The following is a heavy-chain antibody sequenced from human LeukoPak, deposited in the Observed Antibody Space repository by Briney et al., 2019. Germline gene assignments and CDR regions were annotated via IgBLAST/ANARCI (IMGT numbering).Heavy chain of an antibody. V-gene: IGHV5-51*01. CDR2: IYPGDSDT. CDR3: ARRGAFGDTWGDY. Sequence: GASLEISCKGSGSIFTSYWIGWVRPLPGKGLEWMGIIYPGDSDTRYRPSFQGQVTISADKSISTAYLQWSSLKASDTAMYYCARRGAFGDTWGDYWGQGTLVTVSS. CDR1: GSIFTSYW. D-gene: IGHD3-10*01. J-gene: IGHJ4*02.